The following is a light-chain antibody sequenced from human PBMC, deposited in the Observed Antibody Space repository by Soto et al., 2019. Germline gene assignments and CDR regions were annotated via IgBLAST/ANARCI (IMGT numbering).Light chain of an antibody. V-gene: IGLV1-44*01. CDR1: NSNIGSNS. CDR2: TNN. CDR3: EAWDDSLKAVI. Sequence: QSVLTQPPSVSGTPGQRVTISCSGSNSNIGSNSVNWYQHVPGTAPKLLIHTNNLRPSGIPDRFSGSRSGTSASLDITDLQSEDETEYYCEAWDDSLKAVIFGGATKLTVL. J-gene: IGLJ2*01.